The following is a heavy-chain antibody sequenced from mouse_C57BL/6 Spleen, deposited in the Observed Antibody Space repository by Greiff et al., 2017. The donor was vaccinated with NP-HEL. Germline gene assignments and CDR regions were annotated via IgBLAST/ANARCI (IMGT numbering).Heavy chain of an antibody. CDR1: GYTFTSYW. Sequence: VQLQQSGAELVMPGASVKLSCKASGYTFTSYWMHWVKQRPGQGLEWIGEIDPYDSYTNYNQKFKGKSTLTVDKSSSTAYMQLSSLTSEDSAVYYCARSYYGSSYAMDYWGQGTSVTVSS. J-gene: IGHJ4*01. CDR3: ARSYYGSSYAMDY. CDR2: IDPYDSYT. D-gene: IGHD1-1*01. V-gene: IGHV1-69*01.